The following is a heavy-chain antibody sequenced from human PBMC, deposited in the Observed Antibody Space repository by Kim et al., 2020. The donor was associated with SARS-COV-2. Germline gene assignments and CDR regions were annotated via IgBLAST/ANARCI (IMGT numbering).Heavy chain of an antibody. J-gene: IGHJ4*02. Sequence: FQGRVTMTRNTSISTAYMELSSLRSEDTAVYYCARVVFDFWSGYAPFDYWGQGTLVTVSS. V-gene: IGHV1-8*01. CDR3: ARVVFDFWSGYAPFDY. D-gene: IGHD3-3*01.